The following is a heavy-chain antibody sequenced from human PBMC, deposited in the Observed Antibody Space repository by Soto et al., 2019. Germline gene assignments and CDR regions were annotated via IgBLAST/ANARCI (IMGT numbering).Heavy chain of an antibody. V-gene: IGHV5-51*01. CDR1: GYSFTSYW. J-gene: IGHJ6*02. CDR3: ARLGQQLVRGYYYGMDV. Sequence: PGESLKISCKGSGYSFTSYWIGWVRQMPGKGLEWMVIIYPGDSDTRYSPSFQGQVTISADKSISTAYLQWSSLKASDTAMYYCARLGQQLVRGYYYGMDVWGQGTTVTVSS. D-gene: IGHD6-13*01. CDR2: IYPGDSDT.